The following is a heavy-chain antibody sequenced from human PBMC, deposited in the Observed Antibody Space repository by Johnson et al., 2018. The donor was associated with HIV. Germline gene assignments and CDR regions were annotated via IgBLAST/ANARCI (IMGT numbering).Heavy chain of an antibody. D-gene: IGHD3-10*01. CDR3: AKAPYGSGIRPGAFDI. V-gene: IGHV3-30*18. J-gene: IGHJ3*02. Sequence: QVLLVESGGGVVQPGRSLRLSCAASGLTFSSYGMHWVRQAPGKGLEWVAVISYDGSNIYYAGSVKGRFTISRDNSKTTLYLQMNSLRAEDTAVYYCAKAPYGSGIRPGAFDIWGQGTMVTVSS. CDR1: GLTFSSYG. CDR2: ISYDGSNI.